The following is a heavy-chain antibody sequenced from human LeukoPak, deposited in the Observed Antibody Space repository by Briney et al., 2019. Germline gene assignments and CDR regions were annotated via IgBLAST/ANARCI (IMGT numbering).Heavy chain of an antibody. CDR3: AKGPQLGSGYHPDY. D-gene: IGHD3-22*01. Sequence: GVSLRLSCAASGFTFSSAAMTWVRQAPGEGLEWVSTITGSDDRTYYADSVKGRFTISRDYSKNTLHFQMSSLRVEDTAIYYCAKGPQLGSGYHPDYWGQGTLVTVSS. CDR1: GFTFSSAA. J-gene: IGHJ4*02. CDR2: ITGSDDRT. V-gene: IGHV3-23*01.